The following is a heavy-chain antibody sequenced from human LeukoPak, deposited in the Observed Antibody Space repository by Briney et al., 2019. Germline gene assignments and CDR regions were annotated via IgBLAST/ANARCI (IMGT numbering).Heavy chain of an antibody. CDR1: GGSISSSNCY. J-gene: IGHJ4*02. D-gene: IGHD5-18*01. Sequence: SETLSLTCTVSGGSISSSNCYWGWIRQPPGKGLEWIGSIYYSGSTYYNPSLKSRVTISVDTSKNQFSLNLSSVTAADTAVYFCARRAYSYGYYFDYWGQGTLVTVSS. CDR3: ARRAYSYGYYFDY. V-gene: IGHV4-39*01. CDR2: IYYSGST.